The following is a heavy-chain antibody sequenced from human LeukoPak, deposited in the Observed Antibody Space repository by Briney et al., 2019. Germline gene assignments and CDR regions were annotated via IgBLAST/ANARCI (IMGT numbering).Heavy chain of an antibody. D-gene: IGHD2-21*01. CDR2: VIPIFGTA. CDR1: GRTFSSYA. Sequence: SVKVSCKASGRTFSSYAISWVRQAPGQGLEWMGRVIPIFGTANYAQRFQGRVTITTDESTSTAYMELSSLRSEDTAVYYCARDVNIVFDYWGQGTLVTVSS. J-gene: IGHJ4*02. V-gene: IGHV1-69*05. CDR3: ARDVNIVFDY.